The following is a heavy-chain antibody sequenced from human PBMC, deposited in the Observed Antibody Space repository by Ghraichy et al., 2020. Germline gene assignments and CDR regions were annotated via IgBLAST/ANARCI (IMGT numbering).Heavy chain of an antibody. D-gene: IGHD3-22*01. CDR1: GYTLTELS. J-gene: IGHJ5*02. CDR2: FDPEDGET. Sequence: ASVKVSCKVSGYTLTELSMHWVRQAPGKGLEWMGGFDPEDGETIYAQKFQGRVTMTEDTSTDTAYMELSSLRSEDTAVYYCATVPPALDYYDSSGYNWFDPWGQGTLVTVSS. CDR3: ATVPPALDYYDSSGYNWFDP. V-gene: IGHV1-24*01.